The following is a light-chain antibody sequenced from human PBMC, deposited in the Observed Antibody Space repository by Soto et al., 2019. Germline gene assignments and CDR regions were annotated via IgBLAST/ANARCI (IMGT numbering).Light chain of an antibody. CDR3: QHHFNWPPFA. V-gene: IGKV3-15*01. CDR2: HAS. CDR1: QSVGSS. Sequence: IVMTQSPATLSVSPGDRANLSCRASQSVGSSLAWYQQKPGQAPRLLIYHASTRATAVPARFSGSGSGTEFTLTISSLQSEDFAVYYCQHHFNWPPFAFGPGTKLEI. J-gene: IGKJ2*01.